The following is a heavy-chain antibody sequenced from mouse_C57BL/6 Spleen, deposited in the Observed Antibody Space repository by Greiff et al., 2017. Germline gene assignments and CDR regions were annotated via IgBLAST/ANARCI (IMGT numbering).Heavy chain of an antibody. D-gene: IGHD4-1*01. CDR2: ISYDGSN. J-gene: IGHJ2*01. CDR3: ARATNWDPYFDY. CDR1: GYSITSGYY. V-gene: IGHV3-6*01. Sequence: EVQRVESGPGLVKPSQSLSLTCSVTGYSITSGYYWNWIRQFPGNKLEWMGYISYDGSNNYNPSLKNRISITRDTSKNQFFLKLNSVTTEDTATYYCARATNWDPYFDYWGQGTTRTVSS.